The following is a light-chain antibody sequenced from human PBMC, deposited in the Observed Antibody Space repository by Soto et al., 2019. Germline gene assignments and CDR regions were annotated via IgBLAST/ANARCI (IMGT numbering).Light chain of an antibody. CDR1: QSVASS. CDR2: GTS. V-gene: IGKV3-15*01. J-gene: IGKJ5*01. Sequence: EIVMTPSPASLSVSPGESVSLSCRANQSVASSLAWYQQKPGQAPRLLIYGTSTRATGVPARFSGSGSGTDFTLTISSLQAADFAVYHCQHYNNWPITFGQGTRLEIK. CDR3: QHYNNWPIT.